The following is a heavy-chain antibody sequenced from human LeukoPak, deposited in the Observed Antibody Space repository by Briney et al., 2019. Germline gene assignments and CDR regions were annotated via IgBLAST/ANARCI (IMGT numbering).Heavy chain of an antibody. CDR3: AKDREPAAVGWFDP. V-gene: IGHV3-23*01. J-gene: IGHJ5*02. CDR2: ITASGGST. CDR1: GFTFSSYA. D-gene: IGHD6-13*01. Sequence: PGGSLRLSCAASGFTFSSYAMSWVRPAPGKGLEWVSGITASGGSTYYADSVKGRFTISRDNSKDTLYLQMNSLRVEDTAIYYCAKDREPAAVGWFDPWGQGTLVTVSS.